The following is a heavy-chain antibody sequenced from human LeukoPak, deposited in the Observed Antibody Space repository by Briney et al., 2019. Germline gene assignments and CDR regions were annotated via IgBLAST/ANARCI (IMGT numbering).Heavy chain of an antibody. V-gene: IGHV5-51*01. CDR1: GYTFSSYW. CDR2: IHPGDSDT. Sequence: GESLKISCKSSGYTFSSYWIGWVRQMPGKGLEWMGIIHPGDSDTRYSPSFQGQVTISADKSTSTVYLQWSSLKASDSAMYYCSRRGVGSDDYWGQGTLLIVSS. D-gene: IGHD3-10*01. J-gene: IGHJ4*02. CDR3: SRRGVGSDDY.